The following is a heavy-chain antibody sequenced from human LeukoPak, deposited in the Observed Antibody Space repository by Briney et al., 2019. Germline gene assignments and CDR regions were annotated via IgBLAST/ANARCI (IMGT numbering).Heavy chain of an antibody. CDR3: ARETMVRGVITAHYYYYYMDV. CDR1: GYSISSGYY. V-gene: IGHV4-4*07. CDR2: IYTSGST. D-gene: IGHD3-10*01. Sequence: SETLSLTCTVSGYSISSGYYWGWIRQPAGKGLEWIGRIYTSGSTNYNPSLKSRATMSVDTSKNQFSLKLSSVTAADTAVYYCARETMVRGVITAHYYYYYMDVWGKGTTVTISS. J-gene: IGHJ6*03.